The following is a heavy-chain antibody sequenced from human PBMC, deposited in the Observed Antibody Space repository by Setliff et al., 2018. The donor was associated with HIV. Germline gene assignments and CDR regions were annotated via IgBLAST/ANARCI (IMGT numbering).Heavy chain of an antibody. V-gene: IGHV4-31*03. CDR3: ARGLDVWGTYRYRNYFDY. CDR2: IYHSGSA. CDR1: GGSVNSGGFY. Sequence: LSLTCTVSGGSVNSGGFYWSWVRQHPERGLEWIGFIYHSGSAYYNPSLKSRAKISVDTSKNQFSLKLTSVTAADTAIYYCARGLDVWGTYRYRNYFDYWGQGTLVTVSS. J-gene: IGHJ4*02. D-gene: IGHD3-16*02.